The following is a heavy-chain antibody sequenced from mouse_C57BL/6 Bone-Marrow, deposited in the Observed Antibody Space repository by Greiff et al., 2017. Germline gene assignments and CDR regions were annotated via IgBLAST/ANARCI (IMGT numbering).Heavy chain of an antibody. D-gene: IGHD1-3*01. Sequence: QVQLQQSGAELVKPGASVKLSCKASGYTFTSYWMQWVKQRPGQGLEWIGEIDPSDSYTNYNQKFKGKATLTADTSSSTAYMQLSSLTSEDSAVYYCERGGLRRYYFDYWGQGTTLTVSS. CDR3: ERGGLRRYYFDY. CDR2: IDPSDSYT. J-gene: IGHJ2*01. CDR1: GYTFTSYW. V-gene: IGHV1-50*01.